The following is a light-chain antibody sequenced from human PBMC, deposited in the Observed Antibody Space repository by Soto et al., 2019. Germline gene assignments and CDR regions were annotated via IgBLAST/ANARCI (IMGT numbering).Light chain of an antibody. J-gene: IGKJ1*01. V-gene: IGKV2-30*01. CDR1: QSLVSSDGNTF. CDR2: KVS. Sequence: DVVMTQSPLSLPVTLGQPASISCRSSQSLVSSDGNTFLNWFHQRPGQSPRRLIYKVSNRDSGVPDRFSGSGSGTDFTLKISRVEAEDVGVYYCMQGTHWPRTFGQGTKVDIK. CDR3: MQGTHWPRT.